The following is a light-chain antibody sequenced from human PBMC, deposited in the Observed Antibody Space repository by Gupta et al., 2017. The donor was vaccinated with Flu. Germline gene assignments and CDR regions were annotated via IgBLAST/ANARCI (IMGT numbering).Light chain of an antibody. V-gene: IGKV3-15*01. J-gene: IGKJ1*01. CDR3: QHYHNWPRT. CDR2: GAS. CDR1: QSISNY. Sequence: PATLSVSPGERATLSCRSSQSISNYLVWYQQKPGQAPRCLIYGASTRATGIPARFSGSGSGTEFTLTITNLQSEDFAVYYCQHYHNWPRTFGQGTKVEI.